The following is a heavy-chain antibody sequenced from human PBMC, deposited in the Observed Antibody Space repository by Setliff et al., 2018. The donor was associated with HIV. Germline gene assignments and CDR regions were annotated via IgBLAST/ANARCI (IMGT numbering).Heavy chain of an antibody. Sequence: SETLSLTCTVSGGSISSSSYYWGWIRQPPGKGLEWIGNIFYSGSSYYSPSLKSRVTLFLDTSKHQFSLTLNSLTAADTAVYYCARLAGQRTIAAADYFFDFWGQGALVTVSS. CDR1: GGSISSSSYY. D-gene: IGHD6-13*01. CDR2: IFYSGSS. CDR3: ARLAGQRTIAAADYFFDF. V-gene: IGHV4-39*01. J-gene: IGHJ4*02.